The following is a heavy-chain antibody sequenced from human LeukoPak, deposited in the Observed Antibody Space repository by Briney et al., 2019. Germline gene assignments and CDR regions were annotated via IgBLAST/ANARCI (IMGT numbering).Heavy chain of an antibody. J-gene: IGHJ4*02. V-gene: IGHV3-7*01. CDR2: IKLDGSEK. Sequence: GGFLRLSCVASGFTFGKYWMSWVRQAPGKGLEWVANIKLDGSEKNYVDSVKGRFTISKDNAKNTVYLQMNNLRAEDTAVYYCVSFYETYWGRGTLVTVSS. CDR3: VSFYETY. D-gene: IGHD2/OR15-2a*01. CDR1: GFTFGKYW.